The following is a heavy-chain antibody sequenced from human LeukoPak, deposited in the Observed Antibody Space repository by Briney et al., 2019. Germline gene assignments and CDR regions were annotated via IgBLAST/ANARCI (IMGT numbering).Heavy chain of an antibody. Sequence: PGGSLRPSCAASGFTVSSNYMNWVRQAPGKGLEWVSYISSSGSTIYYADSVKGRFTISRDNAKNSLYLQMNSLRAEDTAVYYCARDRYYYGMDVWGQGTTVTVSS. CDR1: GFTVSSNY. CDR3: ARDRYYYGMDV. J-gene: IGHJ6*02. CDR2: ISSSGSTI. V-gene: IGHV3-48*03.